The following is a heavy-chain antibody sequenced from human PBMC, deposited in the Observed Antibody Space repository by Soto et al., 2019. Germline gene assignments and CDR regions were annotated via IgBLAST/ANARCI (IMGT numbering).Heavy chain of an antibody. J-gene: IGHJ6*03. CDR2: MNPNSGNT. CDR1: GYTFTSYD. V-gene: IGHV1-8*01. CDR3: ARGLVATIREYYYYYMDV. Sequence: ASVKVSCKASGYTFTSYDINWVRQATGQGLEWMGWMNPNSGNTGYAQKFQGRVTMTRNTSISTAYMELSSLRSEDTAVYYCARGLVATIREYYYYYMDVWGKGTTVTVSS. D-gene: IGHD5-12*01.